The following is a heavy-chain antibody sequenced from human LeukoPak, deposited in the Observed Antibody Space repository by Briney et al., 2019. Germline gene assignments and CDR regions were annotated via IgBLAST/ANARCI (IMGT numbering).Heavy chain of an antibody. D-gene: IGHD3-22*01. CDR2: IYHSGST. V-gene: IGHV4-59*01. J-gene: IGHJ4*02. CDR1: GGFNTHYY. Sequence: SETLSLTCSVSGGFNTHYYWTWIRQPPGKELEWIGYIYHSGSTKYNPSLKSRVTISADTSKNHFSLKLSSVTAADTAVYYCARGQWLPVFDFWGQGTLVTVSS. CDR3: ARGQWLPVFDF.